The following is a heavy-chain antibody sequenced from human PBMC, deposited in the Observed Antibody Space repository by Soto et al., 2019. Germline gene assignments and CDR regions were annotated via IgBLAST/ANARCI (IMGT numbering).Heavy chain of an antibody. CDR3: AKDLYSSSWASVLDP. CDR1: GFTFRDYA. J-gene: IGHJ5*02. CDR2: ISGSGGST. V-gene: IGHV3-23*01. D-gene: IGHD6-6*01. Sequence: GGSLRLSCAASGFTFRDYAMNWVRQAPGKGLEWVSGISGSGGSTYYADSMKGRFTISRDNSKNTLYLQMKSLRAEDTAVYYCAKDLYSSSWASVLDPWGQGTLVTVSP.